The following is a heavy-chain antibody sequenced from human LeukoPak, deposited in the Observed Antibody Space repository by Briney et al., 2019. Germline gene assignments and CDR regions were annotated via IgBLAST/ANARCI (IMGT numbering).Heavy chain of an antibody. D-gene: IGHD6-19*01. CDR1: GGSFSGYF. J-gene: IGHJ5*02. Sequence: SETLSLTCAVYGGSFSGYFCHWIRQPPGKGREWIGETSHSGSTNYSPSLKSRVTISVDTSKNQFSLKLSSVTAADTAVYYCARYYPTGQWTSPWGQGTLVTVSS. CDR2: TSHSGST. V-gene: IGHV4-34*01. CDR3: ARYYPTGQWTSP.